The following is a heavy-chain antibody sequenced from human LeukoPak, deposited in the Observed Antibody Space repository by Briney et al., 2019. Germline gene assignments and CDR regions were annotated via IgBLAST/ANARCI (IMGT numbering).Heavy chain of an antibody. J-gene: IGHJ4*02. CDR1: GFTFSSYA. D-gene: IGHD2/OR15-2a*01. Sequence: GGSLRLSCAASGFTFSSYAMSWVRQAPGKGLEWLSAITDSEVTFYADSVKGRFTISRDNSKNTLYLQMDTLRAEDTAVYYCAREPLFYGNDYWGQGTLVTVSS. V-gene: IGHV3-23*01. CDR3: AREPLFYGNDY. CDR2: ITDSEVT.